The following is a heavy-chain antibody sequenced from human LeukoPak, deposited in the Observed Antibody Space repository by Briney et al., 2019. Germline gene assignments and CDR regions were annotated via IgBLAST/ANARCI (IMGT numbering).Heavy chain of an antibody. CDR1: GFTFGDYA. CDR2: IRSKPFGGAT. Sequence: GGSLRLSCTASGFTFGDYAMSWVRQAPGKGLEWVGFIRSKPFGGATEYAASVKGRFTFSRDDSKSIAYLQMSSLKTEDTAVYYCTRRYGSGTQSYYYYMDVWGKGTTVTVSS. J-gene: IGHJ6*03. D-gene: IGHD3-10*01. V-gene: IGHV3-49*04. CDR3: TRRYGSGTQSYYYYMDV.